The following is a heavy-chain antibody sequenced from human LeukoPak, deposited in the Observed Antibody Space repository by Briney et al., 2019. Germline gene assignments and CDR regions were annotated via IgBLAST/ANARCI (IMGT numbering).Heavy chain of an antibody. Sequence: GGSLRLSCATSGLAFSSYWMLWVRQVPGKGLVWVSRIRGDGSTTTYADSVKGRFTNSRDNTKNILYLQMDSLRTEDTAIYYCARSQFDYWGQGILVTVSS. J-gene: IGHJ4*02. V-gene: IGHV3-74*01. CDR2: IRGDGSTT. CDR3: ARSQFDY. CDR1: GLAFSSYW.